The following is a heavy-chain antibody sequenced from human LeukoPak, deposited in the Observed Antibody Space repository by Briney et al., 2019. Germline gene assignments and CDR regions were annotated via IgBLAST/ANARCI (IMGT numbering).Heavy chain of an antibody. J-gene: IGHJ6*03. Sequence: ASVKVSCKASGYTFTSHGISWVRQAPGQGLEWVGVIHPPDGSTTYAQKFQGRITLIRDTSAATAYMELSSLRHDDLAVYYCARGRGTSGSNRDFYYYYYMDVWGKGTTVTVSS. CDR2: IHPPDGST. D-gene: IGHD2-15*01. CDR1: GYTFTSHG. CDR3: ARGRGTSGSNRDFYYYYYMDV. V-gene: IGHV1-18*03.